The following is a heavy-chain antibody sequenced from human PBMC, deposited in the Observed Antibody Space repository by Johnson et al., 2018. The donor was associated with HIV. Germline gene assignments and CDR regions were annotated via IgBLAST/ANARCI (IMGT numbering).Heavy chain of an antibody. CDR2: FRYDGSNK. CDR1: GFPFSNYG. J-gene: IGHJ3*02. CDR3: ARDAKVGYGDAFDI. D-gene: IGHD5-12*01. Sequence: VQLVESGGGLVPPGGSLRLSCAASGFPFSNYGMPWVRQAPGKGLEGVAFFRYDGSNKYYADSGKGRFPISRDNSKNTLYLQMNRLRAEDTAVFYCARDAKVGYGDAFDIWGHGTMVTVSS. V-gene: IGHV3-30*02.